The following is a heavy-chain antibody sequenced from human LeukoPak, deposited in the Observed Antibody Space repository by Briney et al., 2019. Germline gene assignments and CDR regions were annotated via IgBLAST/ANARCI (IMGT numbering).Heavy chain of an antibody. D-gene: IGHD6-13*01. CDR1: GFTFSSYG. CDR3: ARVPPAAGLNY. Sequence: GGSLRLYGAASGFTFSSYGMHWVRQAPGKGRERGVVIWCDGSNKYYADSVRGRFTSSRDNSKNTLYLQRNSLRAEDTAVYYFARVPPAAGLNYWGQGTLVTVSS. J-gene: IGHJ4*01. CDR2: IWCDGSNK. V-gene: IGHV3-33*01.